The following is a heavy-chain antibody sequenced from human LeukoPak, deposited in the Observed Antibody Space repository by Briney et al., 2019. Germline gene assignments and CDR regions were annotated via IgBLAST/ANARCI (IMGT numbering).Heavy chain of an antibody. Sequence: GASVKVSCKASGGTFSSYAISWVRQAPGQGLEWMGGIIPIFGTANYAQKFQGRVTITADESTSTAYMELSSLRSEDTAVYYCARDGNTIFRVVTDEGWFDPWGQGTLVTVSS. CDR3: ARDGNTIFRVVTDEGWFDP. CDR1: GGTFSSYA. V-gene: IGHV1-69*13. CDR2: IIPIFGTA. J-gene: IGHJ5*02. D-gene: IGHD3-3*01.